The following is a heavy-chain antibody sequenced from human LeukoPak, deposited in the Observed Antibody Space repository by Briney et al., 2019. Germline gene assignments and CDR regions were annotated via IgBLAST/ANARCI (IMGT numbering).Heavy chain of an antibody. CDR3: ARGGLWDDPTYFDY. CDR2: ISAYNGNT. Sequence: ASPTVPCKASGYTITSYDISWVRQAPGQGLECIVSISAYNGNTNYAQKLQGRVTMTTDTSTSTAYMELRSLRSDDTAVYYCARGGLWDDPTYFDYWCQGTLVTVSS. J-gene: IGHJ4*02. V-gene: IGHV1-18*04. D-gene: IGHD1-1*01. CDR1: GYTITSYD.